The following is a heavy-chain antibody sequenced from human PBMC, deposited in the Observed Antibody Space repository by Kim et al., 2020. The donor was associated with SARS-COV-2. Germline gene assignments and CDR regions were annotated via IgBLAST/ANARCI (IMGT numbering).Heavy chain of an antibody. Sequence: ASVKVSCKASGYTFTSYDINWVRQATGQGLEWMGWMNPNSGNTGYAQKFQGRVTMTRNTSISTAYMYLRSMRSEDPAGYYCSSLGWVFSSSWFGSYYYMD. CDR2: MNPNSGNT. CDR1: GYTFTSYD. CDR3: SSLGWVFSSSWFGSYYYMD. V-gene: IGHV1-8*01. D-gene: IGHD6-13*01. J-gene: IGHJ6*03.